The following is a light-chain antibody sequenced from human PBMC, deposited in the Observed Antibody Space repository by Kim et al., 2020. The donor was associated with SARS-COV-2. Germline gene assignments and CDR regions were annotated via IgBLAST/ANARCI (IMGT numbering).Light chain of an antibody. CDR3: SSYAGSNTYI. CDR1: ISDVGGYNY. Sequence: QSALTQPPSASGAPGQSVTISCTGTISDVGGYNYVSWHQQHPGKVPRLVIYEVTKRPSGVPGRFSGSKSGNTASLIVSGLQAEDEADYYCSSYAGSNTYIFGTGTKVTVL. CDR2: EVT. V-gene: IGLV2-8*01. J-gene: IGLJ1*01.